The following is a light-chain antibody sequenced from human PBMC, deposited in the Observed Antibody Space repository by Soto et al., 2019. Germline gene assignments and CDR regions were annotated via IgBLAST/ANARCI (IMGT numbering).Light chain of an antibody. CDR1: QSVLYSSNNKNY. J-gene: IGKJ2*01. Sequence: DIVMTQSPDSLAVSLVERATINCKSSQSVLYSSNNKNYLAWYQQKPGQPPKLLIYWASTRESGVPDRFSGSGSGTDFTLTIISLQAEDVAVYYCQQYYSTPPTFGLGTKLEIK. CDR2: WAS. V-gene: IGKV4-1*01. CDR3: QQYYSTPPT.